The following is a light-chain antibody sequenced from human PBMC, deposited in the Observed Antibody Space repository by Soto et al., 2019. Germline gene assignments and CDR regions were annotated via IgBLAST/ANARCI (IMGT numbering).Light chain of an antibody. CDR3: QQTYSDPPWT. Sequence: DIQMTQSPSFLSASVGDRVTITCRASQEIRTSLNWYQQKPGKAPKFLIYVASSLQTGVPPRFSGSGSGTDFTLTISGLQAEDYANYFCQQTYSDPPWTFGKGTKVDIX. CDR2: VAS. V-gene: IGKV1-39*01. CDR1: QEIRTS. J-gene: IGKJ1*01.